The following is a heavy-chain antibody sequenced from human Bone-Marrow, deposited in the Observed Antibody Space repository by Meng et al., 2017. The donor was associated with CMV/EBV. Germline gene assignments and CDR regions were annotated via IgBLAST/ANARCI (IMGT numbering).Heavy chain of an antibody. CDR2: MNPNSGNT. CDR3: ARGTTGTTRPGGDFDY. CDR1: GYTFTSYD. J-gene: IGHJ4*02. D-gene: IGHD1-1*01. V-gene: IGHV1-8*01. Sequence: SGYTFTSYDINWGRQATGQGLEWMGWMNPNSGNTGYAQKFQGRVTMTRNTSISTAYMELSSLRSEDTAVYYCARGTTGTTRPGGDFDYWGQGTLVTVSS.